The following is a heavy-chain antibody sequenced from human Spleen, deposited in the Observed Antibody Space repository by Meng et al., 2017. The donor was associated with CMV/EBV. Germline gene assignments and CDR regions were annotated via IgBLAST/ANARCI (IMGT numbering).Heavy chain of an antibody. J-gene: IGHJ4*02. Sequence: KVSCKGSGYSFTDYWIAWVRQMPGKGLEWMGIIYPGDSDTRYSPSFQGQVTFSADKSISTAYLQWNRLKASDTAMYYCARRLGLGGYYFEYWGQGTLVTVSS. CDR1: GYSFTDYW. CDR2: IYPGDSDT. V-gene: IGHV5-51*01. D-gene: IGHD3-16*01. CDR3: ARRLGLGGYYFEY.